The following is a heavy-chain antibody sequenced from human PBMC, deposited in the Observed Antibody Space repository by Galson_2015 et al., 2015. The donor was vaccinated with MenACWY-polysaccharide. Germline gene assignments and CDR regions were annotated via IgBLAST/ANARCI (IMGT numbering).Heavy chain of an antibody. Sequence: SLRLSCAAAGFTFSSYAMSWVRQAPGKGLEWVSSMSGSGGSTYYGDSVKGRFTISRDNSKNTLYLQMNSLRAEDTAIYYCARLSGYTYRSPYYSDYSGQGTLVTVSS. CDR2: MSGSGGST. CDR3: ARLSGYTYRSPYYSDY. CDR1: GFTFSSYA. J-gene: IGHJ4*02. V-gene: IGHV3-23*01. D-gene: IGHD5-12*01.